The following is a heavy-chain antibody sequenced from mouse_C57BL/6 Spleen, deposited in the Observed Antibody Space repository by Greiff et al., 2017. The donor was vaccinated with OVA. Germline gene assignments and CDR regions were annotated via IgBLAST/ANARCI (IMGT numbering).Heavy chain of an antibody. D-gene: IGHD2-4*01. V-gene: IGHV5-17*01. Sequence: EVQGVESGGGLVKPGGSLKLSCAASGFTFSDYGMHWVRQVPEKGLEWVAYISSGSSTIYYADTVKGRFTISRDNAKNTLFLQMTSLRAEDTAMYYCARGDYDYDSIDYWGQGTTLTVSS. CDR3: ARGDYDYDSIDY. CDR1: GFTFSDYG. CDR2: ISSGSSTI. J-gene: IGHJ2*01.